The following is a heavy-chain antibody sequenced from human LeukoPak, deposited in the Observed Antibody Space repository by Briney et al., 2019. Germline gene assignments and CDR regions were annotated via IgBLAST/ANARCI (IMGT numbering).Heavy chain of an antibody. CDR1: GYTFTGYY. J-gene: IGHJ3*02. CDR3: ARDRGPADYYDSSGYYGAFDI. Sequence: ASVKVSCKASGYTFTGYYMHWVRQAPGQGLEWMGWINPNSGGTNYAQKFQGRVTMTRDTSISTAYMELSRLRSDDTAVYYCARDRGPADYYDSSGYYGAFDIWGQGTMATVSS. V-gene: IGHV1-2*02. D-gene: IGHD3-22*01. CDR2: INPNSGGT.